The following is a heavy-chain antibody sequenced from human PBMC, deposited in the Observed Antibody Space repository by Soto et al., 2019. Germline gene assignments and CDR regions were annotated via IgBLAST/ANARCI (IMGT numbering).Heavy chain of an antibody. CDR3: AREEDGYNLRYYYYGMDV. CDR1: GGTFSSYA. Sequence: GASVKVSCKASGGTFSSYAISWVRQAPGQGLEWMGGIIPIFGTANYAQKFQGRVTITADESTSTAYMELSSLRSEDTAVYYCAREEDGYNLRYYYYGMDVWGQGTTVTVSS. D-gene: IGHD5-12*01. J-gene: IGHJ6*02. V-gene: IGHV1-69*13. CDR2: IIPIFGTA.